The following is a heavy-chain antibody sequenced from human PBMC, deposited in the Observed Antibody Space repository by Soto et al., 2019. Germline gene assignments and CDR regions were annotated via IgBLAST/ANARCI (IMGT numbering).Heavy chain of an antibody. J-gene: IGHJ4*02. D-gene: IGHD2-15*01. CDR1: GGTFSSYA. CDR2: IIPIFGTA. V-gene: IGHV1-69*12. CDR3: AREACSGGSCYDPPDY. Sequence: QVQLVQSGAEVKKPGSSVKVSCKASGGTFSSYAISWVRQAPGQGLEWMGGIIPIFGTANYAQKFQGRVTMNADESTSTADMELSSLRSEDTAVYYCAREACSGGSCYDPPDYWGQGTLVTVSS.